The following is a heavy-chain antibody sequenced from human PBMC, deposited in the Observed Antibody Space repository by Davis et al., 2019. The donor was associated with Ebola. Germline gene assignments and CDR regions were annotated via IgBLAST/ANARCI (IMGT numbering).Heavy chain of an antibody. J-gene: IGHJ6*02. CDR3: ARDVAWGSSQGGFYYYGMDV. V-gene: IGHV3-53*01. CDR2: IYSGCST. Sequence: GESLKISCAASGFTVSGNYMSWVRQAPGKGLEWVSVIYSGCSTNYADSVKGRFTISRDNSKNTLYLQMNSLRAEDTAVYYCARDVAWGSSQGGFYYYGMDVWGQGTTVTVSS. D-gene: IGHD6-6*01. CDR1: GFTVSGNY.